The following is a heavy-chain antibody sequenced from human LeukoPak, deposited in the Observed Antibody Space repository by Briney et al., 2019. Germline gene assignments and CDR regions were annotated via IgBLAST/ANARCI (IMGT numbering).Heavy chain of an antibody. CDR2: ISAYNGNT. D-gene: IGHD3-3*01. CDR1: GYTFTSYG. CDR3: ARDTEVLRFLEWLLYY. V-gene: IGHV1-18*01. Sequence: ASVKVSCKASGYTFTSYGISWVRQAPGQGLEWMGWISAYNGNTNYAQKLQGRVTMTTDTSTSTAYMELRSLRSDDTAVYYCARDTEVLRFLEWLLYYWGQGTLVTVSS. J-gene: IGHJ4*02.